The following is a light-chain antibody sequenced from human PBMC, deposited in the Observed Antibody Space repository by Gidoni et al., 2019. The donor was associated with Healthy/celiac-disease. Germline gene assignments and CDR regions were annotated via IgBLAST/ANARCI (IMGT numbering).Light chain of an antibody. J-gene: IGLJ2*01. CDR2: QDS. Sequence: SYELTQPPSVSVSPGQTASITCSGDKLGDNYACWYQQKPGQSPVLVIYQDSKRPSGIPERFSGSNSGNTATLTISGTQAMDEADYYCQAWDSSTDVVFGGGTKLTV. V-gene: IGLV3-1*01. CDR3: QAWDSSTDVV. CDR1: KLGDNY.